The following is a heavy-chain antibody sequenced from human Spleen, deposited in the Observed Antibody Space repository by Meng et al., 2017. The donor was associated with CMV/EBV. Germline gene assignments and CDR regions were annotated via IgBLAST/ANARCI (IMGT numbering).Heavy chain of an antibody. V-gene: IGHV5-51*01. J-gene: IGHJ6*02. CDR3: ARHRRSLYYYYYGMDV. Sequence: GGPLGLSCKGSGYSFTSYWIGWVRQMPGKGLEWMGIIYPGDSDTRYSPSFQGQVTISADKSISTAYLQWSSLKASDTAMYYCARHRRSLYYYYYGMDVWGQGTTVTVSS. CDR1: GYSFTSYW. CDR2: IYPGDSDT.